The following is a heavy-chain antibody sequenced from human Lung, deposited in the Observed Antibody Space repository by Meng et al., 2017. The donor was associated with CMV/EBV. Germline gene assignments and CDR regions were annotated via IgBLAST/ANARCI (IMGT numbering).Heavy chain of an antibody. CDR3: AGPDEAGNTPHDIFDI. CDR2: VHYTGTT. Sequence: GSLRLSCSVSGWSISGYYWSWVRQPPGKGLEYIGYVHYTGTTNYSPSLKGRVSISVDRARNQFSLKLNSVTAADTAVYFCAGPDEAGNTPHDIFDIWGQGTKVXVSS. CDR1: GWSISGYY. J-gene: IGHJ3*02. V-gene: IGHV4-59*01. D-gene: IGHD1-14*01.